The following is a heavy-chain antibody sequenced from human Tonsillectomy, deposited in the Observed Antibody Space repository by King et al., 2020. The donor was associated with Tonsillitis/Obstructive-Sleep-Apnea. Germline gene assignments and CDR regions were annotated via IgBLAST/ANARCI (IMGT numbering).Heavy chain of an antibody. V-gene: IGHV1-69*01. CDR3: ARGDYYGSGSYYKLYYYYMDV. J-gene: IGHJ6*03. CDR2: IIPIFGTA. CDR1: GGTFSSYA. D-gene: IGHD3-10*01. Sequence: LVQSGAEVKKPGSSVKVSCKASGGTFSSYAISWVRQAPGQGLEWMGGIIPIFGTANYAQKFQGRVTFNADESTSTAYMGLGSLRSEDTAVYYCARGDYYGSGSYYKLYYYYMDVWGKGTPVTVSS.